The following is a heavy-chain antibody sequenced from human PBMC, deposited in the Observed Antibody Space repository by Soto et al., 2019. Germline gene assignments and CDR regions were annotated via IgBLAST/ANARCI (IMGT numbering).Heavy chain of an antibody. CDR3: ARVRLYYDSSGYYYVGAFDI. CDR2: INPSGGST. J-gene: IGHJ3*02. D-gene: IGHD3-22*01. V-gene: IGHV1-46*01. Sequence: ASVKVSCKASGYTFTSYCMHWVRQAPGQGLEWMGIINPSGGSTSYAQKFQGRVTMTRDTSTSTVYMGLSSLRSEDTAVYYCARVRLYYDSSGYYYVGAFDIWGQGTMVTVSS. CDR1: GYTFTSYC.